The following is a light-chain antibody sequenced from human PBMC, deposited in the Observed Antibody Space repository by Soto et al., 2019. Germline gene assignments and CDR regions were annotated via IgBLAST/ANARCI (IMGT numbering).Light chain of an antibody. CDR1: QSLVYNNTYNY. CDR2: FGS. J-gene: IGKJ5*01. V-gene: IGKV2-28*01. CDR3: MQALQSLT. Sequence: EIVMTQSPLTLPVTPGEPASISCRPSQSLVYNNTYNYLDWYVQKPGQSPQLLIYFGSNRAPGAPDRFSGSGSGTDFTLKINRVEAEDVGTYYCMQALQSLTFGQGTRLENK.